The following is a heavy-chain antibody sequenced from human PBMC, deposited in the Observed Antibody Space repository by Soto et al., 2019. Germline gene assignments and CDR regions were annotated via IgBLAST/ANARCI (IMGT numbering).Heavy chain of an antibody. CDR3: AKHGSEIYFDY. J-gene: IGHJ4*02. CDR2: ISTNVGRT. V-gene: IGHV3-23*01. Sequence: GGSLRLSCAASGFTFSSYGMHWVRQAPRKGLEWVSTISTNVGRTYYADSVKGRFTVSRDNSGNMLYLQMDSLRAEDTAVYYCAKHGSEIYFDYWGQGALVTVPQ. CDR1: GFTFSSYG.